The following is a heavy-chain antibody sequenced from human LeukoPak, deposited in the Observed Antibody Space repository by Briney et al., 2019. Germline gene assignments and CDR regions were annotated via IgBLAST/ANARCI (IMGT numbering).Heavy chain of an antibody. Sequence: SETLSLTCTVSGGSISSSSYYWGWIRQPPGNGLEWIGSIFYSGSTYYNPSLKSRVTISVDTSKKQFSLKLSSVTAADTAVYYCARVRRFYYDSSTKGAFDIWGQGTMVTVSS. V-gene: IGHV4-39*07. CDR2: IFYSGST. D-gene: IGHD3-22*01. CDR3: ARVRRFYYDSSTKGAFDI. CDR1: GGSISSSSYY. J-gene: IGHJ3*02.